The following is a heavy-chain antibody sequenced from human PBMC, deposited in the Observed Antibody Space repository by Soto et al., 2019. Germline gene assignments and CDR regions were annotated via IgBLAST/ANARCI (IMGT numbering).Heavy chain of an antibody. D-gene: IGHD2-15*01. Sequence: SETLSLTCAVSGGSFSDFYWTWIRQLPGKGLEWIGEINHIGYTNYNPSLESRVAISVDTSKNQFSLNLRSVTAADTAVYYCGPRGAVAPRGYWGQGTLVTV. CDR2: INHIGYT. V-gene: IGHV4-34*01. J-gene: IGHJ4*02. CDR3: GPRGAVAPRGY. CDR1: GGSFSDFY.